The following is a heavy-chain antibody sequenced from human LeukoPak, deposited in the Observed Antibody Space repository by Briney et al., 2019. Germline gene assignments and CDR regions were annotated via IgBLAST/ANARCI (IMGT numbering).Heavy chain of an antibody. CDR2: IKPSSGAT. CDR1: GYTFSGHY. Sequence: ASVKVSCKASGYTFSGHYMHWVRQAPGQGLEWMGWIKPSSGATNYAQKFRGRVTMTRDTSNRTSYMELSRLRSDDTALYYCTSCYYDSSGYYYFDYWGQGTLVTVSS. D-gene: IGHD3-22*01. J-gene: IGHJ4*02. V-gene: IGHV1-2*02. CDR3: TSCYYDSSGYYYFDY.